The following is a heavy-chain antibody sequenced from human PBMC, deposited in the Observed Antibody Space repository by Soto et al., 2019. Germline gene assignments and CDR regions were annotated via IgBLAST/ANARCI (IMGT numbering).Heavy chain of an antibody. CDR1: GDSFSGYY. CDR3: AREKELDRRDGAFDI. V-gene: IGHV4-4*07. CDR2: VYTSGNT. D-gene: IGHD1-1*01. J-gene: IGHJ3*02. Sequence: QVQLQESGPGLVKPSDTLSLTCTVSGDSFSGYYWSWIRQPAGKGLEWIGRVYTSGNTDYNPSLTSRVTVSVDTSKNQFSLKLRFVTAADTAVYYCAREKELDRRDGAFDIWGQGTMVTVSS.